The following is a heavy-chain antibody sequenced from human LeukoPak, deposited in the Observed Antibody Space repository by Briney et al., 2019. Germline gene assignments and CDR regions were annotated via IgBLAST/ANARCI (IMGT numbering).Heavy chain of an antibody. Sequence: SQTLSLTCTVSGDSISNYYWSWIRQPPGKGLEWIGYIYYSGTTDNNPSLKSRVTISVDTSKNQFSLRLTSVTAADTAVYYCARTRYCSSTSCYYYYYYMDVWGKGTTVTVSS. CDR2: IYYSGTT. CDR1: GDSISNYY. J-gene: IGHJ6*03. CDR3: ARTRYCSSTSCYYYYYYMDV. V-gene: IGHV4-59*12. D-gene: IGHD2-2*01.